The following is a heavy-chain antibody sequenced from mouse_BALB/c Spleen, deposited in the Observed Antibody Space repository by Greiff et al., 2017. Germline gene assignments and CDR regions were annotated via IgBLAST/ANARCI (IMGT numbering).Heavy chain of an antibody. CDR1: GFAFSSYD. D-gene: IGHD2-1*01. V-gene: IGHV5-12-1*01. CDR3: ARQGYYGNFFAY. CDR2: ISSGGGST. Sequence: EVKLVESGGGLVKPGGSLKLSCAASGFAFSSYDMSWVRQTPEKRLEWVAYISSGGGSTYYPDTVKGRFTISRDNAKNTLYLQMSSLKSEDTAMYYCARQGYYGNFFAYWGQGSLVTVSA. J-gene: IGHJ3*01.